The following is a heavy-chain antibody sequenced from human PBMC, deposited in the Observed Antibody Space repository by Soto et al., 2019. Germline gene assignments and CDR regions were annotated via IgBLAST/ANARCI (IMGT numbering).Heavy chain of an antibody. CDR2: ISSSGSTI. D-gene: IGHD3-3*01. V-gene: IGHV3-48*03. Sequence: PGGSLRLSCAASGFTFSSYEMNWVRQAPGKGLEWVSYISSSGSTIYYADSVKGRFTISRDNAKNSLYLQMNSLRAEDTAVYYCARYTIFGVVATLYYYGMDVWGQGTTVTVSS. CDR3: ARYTIFGVVATLYYYGMDV. J-gene: IGHJ6*02. CDR1: GFTFSSYE.